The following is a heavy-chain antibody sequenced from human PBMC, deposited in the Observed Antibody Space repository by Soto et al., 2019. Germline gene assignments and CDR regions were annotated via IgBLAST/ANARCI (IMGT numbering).Heavy chain of an antibody. V-gene: IGHV4-31*03. D-gene: IGHD3-22*01. Sequence: QVQLQESGPGLVKPSQTLSLTCTVSGGSISSGGYYWSWIRQHPGKGLEWIGYIYYSGSTYYNPSLKSRVTISVDTSKNQFSLKLSSVNAADTAVYYCASNVYYYDSSGYDGNACDIWGQGTIVTVSS. CDR1: GGSISSGGYY. CDR3: ASNVYYYDSSGYDGNACDI. J-gene: IGHJ3*02. CDR2: IYYSGST.